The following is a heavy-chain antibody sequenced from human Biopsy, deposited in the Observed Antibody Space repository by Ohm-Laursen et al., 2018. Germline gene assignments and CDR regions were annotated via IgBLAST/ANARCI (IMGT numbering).Heavy chain of an antibody. CDR2: ICWNRGSI. CDR3: ARGYYDIGTGYHYDVFDF. V-gene: IGHV3-9*01. J-gene: IGHJ3*01. Sequence: SLRLSCSASGFKFVDYGMNWVRQVPGKGLDWVSRICWNRGSIGYVDSVKGRFTISRDNSKNSLYLQMNSLKAEDTALYYCARGYYDIGTGYHYDVFDFWGRGTLVTVSS. CDR1: GFKFVDYG. D-gene: IGHD3-9*01.